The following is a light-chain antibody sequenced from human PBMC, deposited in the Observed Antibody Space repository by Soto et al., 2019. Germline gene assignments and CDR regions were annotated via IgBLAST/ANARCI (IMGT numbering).Light chain of an antibody. CDR2: DAS. V-gene: IGKV3-11*01. Sequence: EIVLTQSPATLSLSPGERATLSCRASQYITIYLAWYQQKPGQAPRLLIFDASQRATGIPARFRGSGSGTDFTLSISSLEPEDFAVYYCQQRTDRPPWTFGQGTKVDIK. J-gene: IGKJ1*01. CDR3: QQRTDRPPWT. CDR1: QYITIY.